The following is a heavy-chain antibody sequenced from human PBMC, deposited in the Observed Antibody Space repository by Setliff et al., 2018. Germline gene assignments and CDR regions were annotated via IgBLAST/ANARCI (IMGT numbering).Heavy chain of an antibody. CDR1: GYTFTSYA. J-gene: IGHJ4*02. V-gene: IGHV7-4-1*02. CDR2: INTNTGNP. CDR3: ARIVCSSTSCSRFGY. D-gene: IGHD2-2*01. Sequence: SVKVSCKASGYTFTSYAMNWVRQAPGQGLEWMGWINTNTGNPTYAQGFTGRFVFSLDTSVSTAYLQISSLKAEDTAVYYCARIVCSSTSCSRFGYWGQGTLVTVSS.